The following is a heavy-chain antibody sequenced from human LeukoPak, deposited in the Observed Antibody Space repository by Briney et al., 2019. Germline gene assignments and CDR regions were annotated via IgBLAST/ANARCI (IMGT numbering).Heavy chain of an antibody. J-gene: IGHJ1*01. D-gene: IGHD4-23*01. CDR2: INHSGST. CDR1: GGSFSGYY. Sequence: PSETLSLTCAVYGGSFSGYYWSWIRQPPGKGLEWIGEINHSGSTNYNPSLKSRVTMSVDTSKNQFSLKLSSVTAADTAVYYCARYLDYGGNSRVFQHWGQGTLVTVSS. CDR3: ARYLDYGGNSRVFQH. V-gene: IGHV4-34*01.